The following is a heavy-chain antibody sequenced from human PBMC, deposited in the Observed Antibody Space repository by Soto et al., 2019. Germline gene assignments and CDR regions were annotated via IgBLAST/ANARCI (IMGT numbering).Heavy chain of an antibody. CDR3: ARLSLEDCYNRYYYYGMDV. CDR2: IYHSGST. V-gene: IGHV4-4*02. J-gene: IGHJ6*02. Sequence: PSENLSLTCAVSSGSISSSNWWSWVRQPPGKGLEWIGEIYHSGSTNYNPSLKSRVTISVDKSKNQFSLKLSSVTAADTAVYYCARLSLEDCYNRYYYYGMDVWGQGTTVTVSS. D-gene: IGHD2-21*01. CDR1: SGSISSSNW.